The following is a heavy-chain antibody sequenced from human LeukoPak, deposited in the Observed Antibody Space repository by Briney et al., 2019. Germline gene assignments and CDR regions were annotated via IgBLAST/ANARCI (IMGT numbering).Heavy chain of an antibody. CDR2: IYNDGTT. J-gene: IGHJ3*02. CDR3: AREDWYAFHS. D-gene: IGHD6-13*01. V-gene: IGHV3-53*01. CDR1: GFSVSINY. Sequence: PGGSLRLSCAASGFSVSINYMSWVRQAPGKGLEWVAVIYNDGTTYYADSVKGRSTISRDNSKNTLYLQMNSLRAEDTAVYYCAREDWYAFHSWGQGTMVTVSS.